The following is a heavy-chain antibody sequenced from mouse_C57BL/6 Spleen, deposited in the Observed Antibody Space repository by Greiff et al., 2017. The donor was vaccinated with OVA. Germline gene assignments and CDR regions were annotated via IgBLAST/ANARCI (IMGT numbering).Heavy chain of an antibody. J-gene: IGHJ3*01. CDR2: INPNNGGT. Sequence: VQLQQSGPELVKPGASVKIPCKASGYTFTDYNMDWVKQSHGKSLEWIGDINPNNGGTIYNQKFKGKATLTVEKSSSTAYMELRSLTSEDTAVYYCARRSYDYDVAWFAYWGQGTLVTVSA. V-gene: IGHV1-18*01. CDR3: ARRSYDYDVAWFAY. D-gene: IGHD2-4*01. CDR1: GYTFTDYN.